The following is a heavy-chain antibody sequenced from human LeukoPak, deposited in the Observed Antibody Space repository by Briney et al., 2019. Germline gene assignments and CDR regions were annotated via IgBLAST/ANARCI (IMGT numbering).Heavy chain of an antibody. CDR1: GFIVSSNY. D-gene: IGHD3-3*02. V-gene: IGHV3-53*01. CDR3: AALARDY. Sequence: GGSLRLSCAASGFIVSSNYMTWVRQAPGEGLEWVSVIHNDGSTYYTDSVKGRFTISRDNSKNTLYLQMNSLRVEDTAVYYCAALARDYWGQGTLVTVSS. J-gene: IGHJ4*02. CDR2: IHNDGST.